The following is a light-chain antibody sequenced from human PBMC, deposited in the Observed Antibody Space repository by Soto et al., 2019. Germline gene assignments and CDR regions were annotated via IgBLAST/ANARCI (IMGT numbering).Light chain of an antibody. CDR3: QQRNDWQVT. J-gene: IGKJ5*01. CDR1: QSVDNY. CDR2: DVS. V-gene: IGKV3-11*01. Sequence: EIVLTQSPVPLSLSPFERATLSCRASQSVDNYLAWYQQKPGQAPRLLIYDVSNRATGIPARFSGSGSGTDFTLTISSLQPGDFATYYCQQRNDWQVTFGQGTRLEIK.